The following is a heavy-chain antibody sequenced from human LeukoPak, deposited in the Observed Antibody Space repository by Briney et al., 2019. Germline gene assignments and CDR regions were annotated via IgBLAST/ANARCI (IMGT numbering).Heavy chain of an antibody. D-gene: IGHD3-10*01. Sequence: GGSLRLSCAASGFAFSSYWMHWVRQAPGKGLVWVARINTNGSPTQYADSVKGRFTISRDNAKTTLYLQMNSLRDEDTAVYYCAGDLISGSGSLGYWGQGTLVTVSS. CDR1: GFAFSSYW. CDR3: AGDLISGSGSLGY. V-gene: IGHV3-74*01. J-gene: IGHJ4*02. CDR2: INTNGSPT.